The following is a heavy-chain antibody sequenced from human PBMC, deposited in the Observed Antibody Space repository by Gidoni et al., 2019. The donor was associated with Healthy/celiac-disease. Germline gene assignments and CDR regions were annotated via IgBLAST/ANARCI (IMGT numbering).Heavy chain of an antibody. V-gene: IGHV3-23*01. CDR1: GFNFSSYA. J-gene: IGHJ3*02. Sequence: EVQLLESGGRLVEAGGCLGHSCADSGFNFSSYAMSWVRQAAGKGLEWVSAIGGSGGSTSYADSVKGRFTISRYNSKNTLYLQMNSLRADDTAVYYCANPKSWRSDAFDIWGQGTMVTVSS. D-gene: IGHD3-10*01. CDR3: ANPKSWRSDAFDI. CDR2: IGGSGGST.